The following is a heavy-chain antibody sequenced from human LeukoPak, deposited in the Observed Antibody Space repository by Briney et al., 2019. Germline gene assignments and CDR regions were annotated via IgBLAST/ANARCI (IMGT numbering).Heavy chain of an antibody. CDR2: IRYDGSNK. J-gene: IGHJ6*03. V-gene: IGHV3-30*02. Sequence: GGSLRLSCAASGFTFSSYGMHWVRQAPGKGLEWVAFIRYDGSNKYYADSVKGRFTISRDNSKNTLYLQMNSLRAEDTAVYYCASGDLRHYYYYYYMDVWGKGTTVTISS. CDR1: GFTFSSYG. D-gene: IGHD5-12*01. CDR3: ASGDLRHYYYYYYMDV.